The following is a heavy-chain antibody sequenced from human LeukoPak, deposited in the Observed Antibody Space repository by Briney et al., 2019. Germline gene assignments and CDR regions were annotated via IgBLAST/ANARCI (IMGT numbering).Heavy chain of an antibody. CDR3: ARGWSSSYSFDY. CDR2: ISSSGSTI. D-gene: IGHD6-13*01. Sequence: GGSLRLSCAASGFTFSDYYMSWIRQAPGKGLEWVSYISSSGSTIYYADSVKGRFTNSRGNAKNSLYLQINSLRAEDTAVYYCARGWSSSYSFDYWGQGTLVTVSS. J-gene: IGHJ4*02. CDR1: GFTFSDYY. V-gene: IGHV3-11*01.